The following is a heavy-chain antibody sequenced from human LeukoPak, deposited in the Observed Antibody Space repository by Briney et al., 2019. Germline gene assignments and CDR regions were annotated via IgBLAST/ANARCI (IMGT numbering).Heavy chain of an antibody. J-gene: IGHJ6*04. CDR2: IIPIFGTA. D-gene: IGHD3-10*01. CDR1: GGTFSSYA. CDR3: ARGHYYGSGSSAGMDV. Sequence: ASVKVSCKASGGTFSSYAISWVRQAPGQGLGWMGGIIPIFGTANYAQKFQGRVTITADESTSTAYMELSSLRSEDTAVYYCARGHYYGSGSSAGMDVWGKGTTVTISS. V-gene: IGHV1-69*13.